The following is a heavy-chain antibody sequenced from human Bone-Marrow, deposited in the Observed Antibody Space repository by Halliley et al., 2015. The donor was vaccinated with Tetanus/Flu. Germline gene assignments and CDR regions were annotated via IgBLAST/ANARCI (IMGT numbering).Heavy chain of an antibody. CDR2: SSGSYT. Sequence: SSGSYTYFADTVRGRFPLSRDNDKNSLSLQMNSLRAEDTGVYYCARFCSTTSCQKKHYNAMAVWGQGTPVTVSS. D-gene: IGHD2-2*01. V-gene: IGHV3-21*01. CDR3: ARFCSTTSCQKKHYNAMAV. J-gene: IGHJ6*02.